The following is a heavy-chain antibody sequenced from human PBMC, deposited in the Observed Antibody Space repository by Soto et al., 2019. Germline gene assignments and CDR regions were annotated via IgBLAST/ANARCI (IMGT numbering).Heavy chain of an antibody. CDR3: ARVTPGYCSGGSCNDAFDI. V-gene: IGHV3-21*01. Sequence: GGSLRLSCAASGFTFSSYSMNWVRQAPGKGLEWVSSISSSSSYIYYADSVKGRFTISRDNAKNSLYLQMNSLRAEDTAVYYCARVTPGYCSGGSCNDAFDIWGQGTMVTVSS. CDR2: ISSSSSYI. CDR1: GFTFSSYS. D-gene: IGHD2-15*01. J-gene: IGHJ3*02.